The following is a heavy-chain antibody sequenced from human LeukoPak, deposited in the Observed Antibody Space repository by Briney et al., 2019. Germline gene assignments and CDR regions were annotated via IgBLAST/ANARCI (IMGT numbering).Heavy chain of an antibody. Sequence: PSETLSLTCTVSGGSIDIYYWSWIRQPPGKGLEWIGYIYYSGSTNYNPSLKSRVTISVDTSNNQFSLKLSSVTAADTAVYYCARHLFYCSTTSCYSLFDYWGQGTLVTVSS. CDR1: GGSIDIYY. V-gene: IGHV4-59*08. CDR2: IYYSGST. D-gene: IGHD2-2*01. CDR3: ARHLFYCSTTSCYSLFDY. J-gene: IGHJ4*02.